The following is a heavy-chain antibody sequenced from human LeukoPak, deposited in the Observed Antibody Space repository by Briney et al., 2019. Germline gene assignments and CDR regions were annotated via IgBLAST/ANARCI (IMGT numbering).Heavy chain of an antibody. CDR3: ARGGVGATHYYYYYYGMDV. V-gene: IGHV1-2*02. D-gene: IGHD1-26*01. Sequence: AASVKVSCKASGYTFTGYYMHWVRQAPGQGLEWMGWINPNSGGTNYAQKFQGRVTMTRDTSISTAYMEPSRLRSDDTAVYYCARGGVGATHYYYYYYGMDVWGQGTTVTVSS. CDR1: GYTFTGYY. CDR2: INPNSGGT. J-gene: IGHJ6*02.